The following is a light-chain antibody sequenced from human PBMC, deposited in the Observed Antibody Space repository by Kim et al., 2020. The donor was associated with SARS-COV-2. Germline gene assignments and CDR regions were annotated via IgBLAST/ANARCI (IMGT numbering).Light chain of an antibody. Sequence: SYELTQPPSVSVAPGKTARITCGGNNIGSKSVHWYQQKPGLAPVLVIYYDSDRPSGIPERFSGSNSGNTATLSISRVEAGDEADYYCQVWDSSSDHRVFGGGTQLTVL. J-gene: IGLJ3*02. CDR3: QVWDSSSDHRV. V-gene: IGLV3-21*04. CDR1: NIGSKS. CDR2: YDS.